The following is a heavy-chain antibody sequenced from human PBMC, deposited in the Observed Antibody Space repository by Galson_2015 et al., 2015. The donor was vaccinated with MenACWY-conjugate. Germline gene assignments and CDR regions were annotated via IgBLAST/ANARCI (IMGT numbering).Heavy chain of an antibody. CDR1: GGSISSYY. Sequence: LSLTCTVSGGSISSYYWSWIRQPPGKGLEWIGYIYYSGSTNYNPSLKSRVTISVDTSKNQFSLKLSSVTAADTAVYYCARATPNPDYWGQGTLVTVSS. J-gene: IGHJ4*02. V-gene: IGHV4-59*01. CDR3: ARATPNPDY. CDR2: IYYSGST.